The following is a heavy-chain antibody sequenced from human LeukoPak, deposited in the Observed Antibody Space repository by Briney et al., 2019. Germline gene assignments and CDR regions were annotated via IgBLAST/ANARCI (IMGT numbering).Heavy chain of an antibody. Sequence: VSVKVSCKTSGYTFTNLDINWLRQAPGQGLEWMGWMSPNSGDTGYAQKFQGRVSMTRDIFKSTAYIELSSLRSEDTAIYYCASNPPNTGDFYYWGLGTLVTVSS. J-gene: IGHJ4*02. CDR1: GYTFTNLD. CDR2: MSPNSGDT. CDR3: ASNPPNTGDFYY. D-gene: IGHD1-1*01. V-gene: IGHV1-8*01.